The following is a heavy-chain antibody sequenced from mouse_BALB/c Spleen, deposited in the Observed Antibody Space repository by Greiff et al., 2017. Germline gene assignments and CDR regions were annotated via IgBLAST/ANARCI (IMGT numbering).Heavy chain of an antibody. CDR1: GFTFSSFG. V-gene: IGHV5-17*02. J-gene: IGHJ4*01. Sequence: EVKLQESGGGLVQPGGSRKLSCAASGFTFSSFGMHWVRQAPEKGLEWVAYISSGSSTIYYADTVKGRFTISRDNPKNTLFLQMTSLRSEDTAMYYCAREDYLYYYAMDYWGQGTSVTVSS. CDR3: AREDYLYYYAMDY. CDR2: ISSGSSTI. D-gene: IGHD5-5*01.